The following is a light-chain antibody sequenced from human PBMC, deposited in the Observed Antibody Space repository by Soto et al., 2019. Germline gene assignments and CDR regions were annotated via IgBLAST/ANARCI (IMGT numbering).Light chain of an antibody. CDR2: DVS. Sequence: QSALTQPASVSGSPGQSITISCTGTSNDVGGYNYVSWYQQHPGKAPKLMIYDVSNRPSGVSNRFFGSKSGNTASLTISGLQAEDEADYYCSSYTSSSTYVVFGGGTKLTVL. CDR3: SSYTSSSTYVV. CDR1: SNDVGGYNY. J-gene: IGLJ2*01. V-gene: IGLV2-14*01.